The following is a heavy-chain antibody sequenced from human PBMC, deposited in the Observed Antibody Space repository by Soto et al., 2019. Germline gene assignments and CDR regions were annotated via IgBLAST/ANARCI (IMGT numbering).Heavy chain of an antibody. Sequence: QIQLVQSGAEVKKPGASVKVSCRASGYTFTGYYLHWVRQAPGQGLEWMGWVNPISGDTNYAQKFQDRVIMTRDRSITTVHMELSRLRSDDTDVYYCARDEGFRITMDRGRWFDPWGQGTLVTVSS. CDR1: GYTFTGYY. CDR2: VNPISGDT. D-gene: IGHD3-10*01. J-gene: IGHJ5*02. CDR3: ARDEGFRITMDRGRWFDP. V-gene: IGHV1-2*02.